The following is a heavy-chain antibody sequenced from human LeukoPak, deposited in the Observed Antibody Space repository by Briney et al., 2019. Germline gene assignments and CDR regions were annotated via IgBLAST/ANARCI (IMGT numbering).Heavy chain of an antibody. CDR1: GFTFSSYA. CDR2: ISGSGGST. J-gene: IGHJ6*03. Sequence: AGGSLRLSCAASGFTFSSYAMSWVRQAPGKGLEWVSAISGSGGSTYYADSVKGRFTISRDNSKNTLYLQMNSLRAEDTAVYYCAKEGLRSTYYYYCMDVWGKGTTVTVSS. D-gene: IGHD4-17*01. CDR3: AKEGLRSTYYYYCMDV. V-gene: IGHV3-23*01.